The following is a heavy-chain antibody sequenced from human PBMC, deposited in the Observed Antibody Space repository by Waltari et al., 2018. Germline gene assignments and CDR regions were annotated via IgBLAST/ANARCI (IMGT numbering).Heavy chain of an antibody. D-gene: IGHD3-10*01. CDR3: ARAQLTMARNLDL. V-gene: IGHV3-74*01. CDR1: GFTFSSYW. CDR2: INSDGSTT. J-gene: IGHJ2*01. Sequence: EVQLVESGGGLVQPGGSLGLSCVTSGFTFSSYWMHWVRQVPGKGLVWVSRINSDGSTTGYADSVKGRFTISRDNAKNTLYLQMNSLRADDTSVYYCARAQLTMARNLDLWGRGTLVTVSS.